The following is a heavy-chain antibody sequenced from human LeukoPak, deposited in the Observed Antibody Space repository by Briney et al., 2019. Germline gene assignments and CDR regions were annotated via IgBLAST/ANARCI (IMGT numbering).Heavy chain of an antibody. CDR3: ARDTDFWSGYSGAFDI. D-gene: IGHD3-3*01. CDR2: ISYDGSNK. CDR1: GFTFSSYA. J-gene: IGHJ3*02. V-gene: IGHV3-30-3*01. Sequence: SLRLSCAASGFTFSSYAMHWVRQAPGKGLEWVAVISYDGSNKYYADSVKGRFTISRDNSKNTLYLQMNSLRAEDTAVYYCARDTDFWSGYSGAFDIWGQGTMVTVSS.